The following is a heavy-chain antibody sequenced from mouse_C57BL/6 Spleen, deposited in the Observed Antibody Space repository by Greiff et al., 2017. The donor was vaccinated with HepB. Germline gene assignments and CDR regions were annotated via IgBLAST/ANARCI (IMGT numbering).Heavy chain of an antibody. V-gene: IGHV14-2*01. CDR2: IDPEDGET. CDR3: ASLDSSVPY. D-gene: IGHD3-2*01. Sequence: EVKLMESGAELVKPGASVKLSCTASGFNTKDYYMHWVKQRTEQGLEWIGRIDPEDGETKYAPKFQGKATITADTSSNTSYLQLSSLTSDDTAVYYCASLDSSVPYWGQVTLVTVSA. CDR1: GFNTKDYY. J-gene: IGHJ3*01.